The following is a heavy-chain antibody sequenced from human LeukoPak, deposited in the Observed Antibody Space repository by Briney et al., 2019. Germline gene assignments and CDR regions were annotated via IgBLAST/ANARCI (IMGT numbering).Heavy chain of an antibody. V-gene: IGHV3-7*01. CDR1: GFTFSGHW. J-gene: IGHJ4*02. D-gene: IGHD1-14*01. Sequence: GGSLRLSCAASGFTFSGHWMSWVRQARGKGLEWVANINQGGSDKYYVDSVKGRFTISRDNANNLLYLQMNSLRGEDTAVYYCTRDRSRAEDDWGQGTLVTVSS. CDR2: INQGGSDK. CDR3: TRDRSRAEDD.